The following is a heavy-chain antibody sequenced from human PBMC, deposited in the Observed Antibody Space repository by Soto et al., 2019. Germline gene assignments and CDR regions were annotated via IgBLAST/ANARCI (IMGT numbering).Heavy chain of an antibody. J-gene: IGHJ5*02. Sequence: QVQLVQSGAEVKKPGASVKVSCKASGYTFTSYDINWVRQATGQGLEWMGWMNPNSGDTGYAQKFQGRVTMTRNTSMTTAYMELSSLRSEDTAVYFCVRERSAACSGWFDPWGQGTLVTVSS. CDR1: GYTFTSYD. CDR2: MNPNSGDT. D-gene: IGHD3-10*02. V-gene: IGHV1-8*01. CDR3: VRERSAACSGWFDP.